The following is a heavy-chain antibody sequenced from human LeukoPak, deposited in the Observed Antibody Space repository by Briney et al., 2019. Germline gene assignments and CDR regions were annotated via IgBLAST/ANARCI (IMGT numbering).Heavy chain of an antibody. Sequence: SETLSLTCTVSGGSISSSSYYWSWIRQPPGKGLEWIGYTFYSGSTNYNPSLKSRITISVDTSKNQFSLKLTSVTAADTAVYYCARGADWFDPWGQGTLVTVSS. CDR3: ARGADWFDP. J-gene: IGHJ5*02. CDR1: GGSISSSSYY. CDR2: TFYSGST. V-gene: IGHV4-61*01.